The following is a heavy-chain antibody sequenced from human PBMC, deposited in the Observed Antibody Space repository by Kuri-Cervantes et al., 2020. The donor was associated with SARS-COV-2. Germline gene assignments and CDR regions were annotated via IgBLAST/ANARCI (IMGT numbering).Heavy chain of an antibody. V-gene: IGHV4-59*12. J-gene: IGHJ3*02. Sequence: SETLSLTCTVSGGSISSYYWSWIRQLPGQGLEWHGYIYYSGSTKYNRSLESRVTISVDTSKNQFSLKLSSVTAADTAVYYCARPRYGDYDGAFDIWGQGTMVTVSS. CDR2: IYYSGST. CDR3: ARPRYGDYDGAFDI. CDR1: GGSISSYY. D-gene: IGHD4-17*01.